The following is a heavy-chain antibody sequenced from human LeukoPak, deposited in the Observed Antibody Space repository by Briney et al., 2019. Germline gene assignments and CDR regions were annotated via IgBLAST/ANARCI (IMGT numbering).Heavy chain of an antibody. CDR2: IFYNGST. D-gene: IGHD3-22*01. CDR1: GGSISSYY. CDR3: ARARYYYDNSVYPAVRFDF. Sequence: SETLSLTCTVSGGSISSYYWSWIRQPPGKELEWIGYIFYNGSTNYSPSLKSLVTISVDTSQNQFSLKLTSVTAADTAVYYCARARYYYDNSVYPAVRFDFWGQGILVTVS. J-gene: IGHJ4*02. V-gene: IGHV4-59*01.